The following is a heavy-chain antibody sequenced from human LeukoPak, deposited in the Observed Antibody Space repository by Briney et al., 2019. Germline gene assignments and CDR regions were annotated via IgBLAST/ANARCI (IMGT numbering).Heavy chain of an antibody. J-gene: IGHJ4*02. CDR3: ARDRGYSYGPFDY. D-gene: IGHD5-18*01. CDR2: IHYSGSA. Sequence: SETLSLTCTVSGGSISTSYYWGWIRQPPGKGLEWIGSIHYSGSAYYNPSLKSRVTISVDMSKNQFSLKLSSVTAADTAVYYCARDRGYSYGPFDYWGQGPLVTVSS. CDR1: GGSISTSYY. V-gene: IGHV4-39*07.